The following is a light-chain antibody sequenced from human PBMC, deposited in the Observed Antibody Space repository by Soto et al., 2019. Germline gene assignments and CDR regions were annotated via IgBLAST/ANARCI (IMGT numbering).Light chain of an antibody. Sequence: EIVLTQSPDTLSLSPGNRATLSCRASQSLTNSYIAWYQVKPGQAPRLLIYDASTRATGIPARFSGSGSGTLFTLTISSLQSEDFAVYYCQQYNNWPLTFGGGTKVDIK. CDR3: QQYNNWPLT. J-gene: IGKJ4*01. V-gene: IGKV3-15*01. CDR1: QSLTNSY. CDR2: DAS.